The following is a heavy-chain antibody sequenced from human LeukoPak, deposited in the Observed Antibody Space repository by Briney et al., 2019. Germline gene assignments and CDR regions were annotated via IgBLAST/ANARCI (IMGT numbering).Heavy chain of an antibody. CDR3: AKHVDYVWGSYRPLFDY. D-gene: IGHD3-16*02. CDR2: ISYDGSNK. V-gene: IGHV3-30-3*02. CDR1: GFTFSSYA. Sequence: GGSLRLSCAASGFTFSSYAMHWVRQAPGKGLEWVAVISYDGSNKYYADSVKGRFTISRDNSKNTLYLQMNSLRAEDTAVYYCAKHVDYVWGSYRPLFDYWGQGTLVTVSS. J-gene: IGHJ4*02.